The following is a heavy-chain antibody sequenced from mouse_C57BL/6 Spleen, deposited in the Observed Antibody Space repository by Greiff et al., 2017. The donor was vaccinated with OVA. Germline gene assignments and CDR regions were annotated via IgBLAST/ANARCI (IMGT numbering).Heavy chain of an antibody. CDR3: AILTGPFAY. CDR1: GFSLTSYG. D-gene: IGHD4-1*01. CDR2: IWGVGST. V-gene: IGHV2-6*01. J-gene: IGHJ3*01. Sequence: VKLVESGPGLVAPSQSLSITCTVSGFSLTSYGVDWVRQSPGKGLEWLGVIWGVGSTNYNSALKSRLSISKDNSKSQVFLKMNSLQTDDTATYYCAILTGPFAYWGQGTLVTVSA.